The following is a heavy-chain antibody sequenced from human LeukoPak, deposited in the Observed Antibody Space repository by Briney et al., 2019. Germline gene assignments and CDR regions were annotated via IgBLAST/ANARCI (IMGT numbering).Heavy chain of an antibody. J-gene: IGHJ3*01. V-gene: IGHV3-64*02. Sequence: GXXXRLXCAASGFTFTNHPMHWVRQASGKRLQYVSAISPSGDRTWYTDSVKGRFTISRDNSKNTMYLQMGSLRPEDMGVYYCARAFRPASDPHDFYDFWGRGTTVTVSS. CDR2: ISPSGDRT. CDR3: ARAFRPASDPHDFYDF. D-gene: IGHD3-3*01. CDR1: GFTFTNHP.